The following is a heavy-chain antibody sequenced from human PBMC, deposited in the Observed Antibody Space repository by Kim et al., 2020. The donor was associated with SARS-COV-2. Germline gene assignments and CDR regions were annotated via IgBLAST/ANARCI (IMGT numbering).Heavy chain of an antibody. J-gene: IGHJ3*02. V-gene: IGHV4-31*03. CDR3: ARYQGNYDILTGYCEAFDI. Sequence: SETLSLTCTVSGGSISSGGYYWSWIRQHPGKGLEWIGYIYYSGSTYYNPSLKSRVTISVDTSKNQFSLKLSSVTAADTAVYYCARYQGNYDILTGYCEAFDIWGQGTMVTVSS. D-gene: IGHD3-9*01. CDR1: GGSISSGGYY. CDR2: IYYSGST.